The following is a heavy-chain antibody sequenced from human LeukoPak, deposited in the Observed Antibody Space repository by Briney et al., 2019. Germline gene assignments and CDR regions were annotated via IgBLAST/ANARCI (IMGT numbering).Heavy chain of an antibody. CDR1: GFTFSSYS. D-gene: IGHD3-3*01. CDR3: TTGEWGWSDP. CDR2: IKSKTDGGTT. Sequence: KSGGSLRLSCAASGFTFSSYSMNWVRQAPGKGLEWVGRIKSKTDGGTTDYAAPVKGRFTISRDDSKNTLYLQMNSLKTEDTAVYYCTTGEWGWSDPWGQGTLVTVSS. V-gene: IGHV3-15*01. J-gene: IGHJ5*02.